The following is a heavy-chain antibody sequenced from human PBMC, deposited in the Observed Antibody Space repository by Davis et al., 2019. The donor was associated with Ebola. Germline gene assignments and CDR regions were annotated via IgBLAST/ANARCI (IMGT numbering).Heavy chain of an antibody. CDR2: IYWNDDK. CDR1: GCSLSTSGVG. V-gene: IGHV2-5*01. D-gene: IGHD3-3*01. CDR3: ARVYDFWSGYYTGDYYYYMDV. J-gene: IGHJ6*03. Sequence: SGPTLVNPTQTLTLTCTFSGCSLSTSGVGVGWIRQPPGKALEWLALIYWNDDKRYSPSLKNRLTITKDTSKNQVVLTMTNMDPVDTGTYYCARVYDFWSGYYTGDYYYYMDVWGKGTTVTVSS.